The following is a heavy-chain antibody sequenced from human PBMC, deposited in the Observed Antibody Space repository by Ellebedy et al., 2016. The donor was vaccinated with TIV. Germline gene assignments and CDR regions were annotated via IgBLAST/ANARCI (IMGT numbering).Heavy chain of an antibody. CDR3: AGFSSSWSFKHFEY. CDR2: IHYSGST. CDR1: GGSISSNGYY. D-gene: IGHD6-13*01. Sequence: SETLSLTXTVSGGSISSNGYYWGWIRQPPGKGLEWIGSIHYSGSTYYNPSLKSRVTISVDTSKKQFSLKLSSVTAADTAVYYCAGFSSSWSFKHFEYWGQGTLVTVSS. V-gene: IGHV4-39*01. J-gene: IGHJ4*02.